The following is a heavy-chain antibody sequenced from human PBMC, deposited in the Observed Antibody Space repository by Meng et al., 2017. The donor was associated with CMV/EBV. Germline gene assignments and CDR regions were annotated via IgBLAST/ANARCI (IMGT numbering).Heavy chain of an antibody. CDR2: IRYDGSNK. CDR1: GFTFSSYG. CDR3: AKGPTGTADY. V-gene: IGHV3-30*02. J-gene: IGHJ4*02. Sequence: QVQLVGSGGGVVQPWGSLRLSCAASGFTFSSYGMHWVRQAPGKGLEWVAFIRYDGSNKYYADSVKGRFTISRDNSKNTLYLQMNSLRAEDTAVYYCAKGPTGTADYWGQGTLVTVSS. D-gene: IGHD1-1*01.